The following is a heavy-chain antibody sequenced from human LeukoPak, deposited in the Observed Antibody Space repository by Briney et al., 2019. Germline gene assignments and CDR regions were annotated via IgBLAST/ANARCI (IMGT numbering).Heavy chain of an antibody. J-gene: IGHJ6*03. D-gene: IGHD3-16*02. CDR2: INPNSGGT. V-gene: IGHV1-2*02. Sequence: GASVKVSCKASGCTFTGYYMHWVRQAPGQGLEWMGWINPNSGGTNYAQKFQGRVTMTRDTSISTAYMELSRLRSDDTAVYYCARGVMITFGGVIVSPHYYYYYMDVWGKGTTVTVS. CDR3: ARGVMITFGGVIVSPHYYYYYMDV. CDR1: GCTFTGYY.